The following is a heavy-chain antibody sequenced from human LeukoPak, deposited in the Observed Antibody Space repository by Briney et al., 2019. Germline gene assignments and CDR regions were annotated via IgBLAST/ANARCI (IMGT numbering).Heavy chain of an antibody. CDR3: AREYDSSGFDAFDI. J-gene: IGHJ3*02. D-gene: IGHD3-22*01. V-gene: IGHV4-34*01. CDR1: GGSFSGYY. CDR2: INHSGST. Sequence: SETLSLTCAVYGGSFSGYYWSWIRQPPGKGLEWIGEINHSGSTNYNPSLKSRVTISLDTAKNQFSLKLSSVTASDTAVYYCAREYDSSGFDAFDIWGQGTMVTVSS.